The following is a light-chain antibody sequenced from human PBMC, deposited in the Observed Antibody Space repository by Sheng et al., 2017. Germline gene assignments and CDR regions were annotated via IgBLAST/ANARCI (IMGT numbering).Light chain of an antibody. CDR2: DDD. Sequence: SFVLTQPPSVSGAPGETATITCGGSYMGDKMIHWYQHKPGQAPLLVVYDDDDRPSGIPERFSGSNSGDLATLTITRVEAGDEADYYCQMWNADGDHYVFGGGTKLTVL. CDR1: YMGDKM. J-gene: IGLJ3*02. CDR3: QMWNADGDHYV. V-gene: IGLV3-21*02.